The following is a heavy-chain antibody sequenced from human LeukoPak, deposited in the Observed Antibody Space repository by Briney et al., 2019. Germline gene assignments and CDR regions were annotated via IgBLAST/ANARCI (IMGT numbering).Heavy chain of an antibody. V-gene: IGHV4-59*02. D-gene: IGHD6-13*01. CDR3: VRDSRYGSGWFEDGLDF. Sequence: SETLSLTCTVSGDSVRSYYWSWIRQPPGQGLEWLGHINDRGSTNYNPSLQGRVTISIDTSKNQFSLKVNSVTAADTAVYYCVRDSRYGSGWFEDGLDFWGQGTTVTVSS. J-gene: IGHJ6*02. CDR2: INDRGST. CDR1: GDSVRSYY.